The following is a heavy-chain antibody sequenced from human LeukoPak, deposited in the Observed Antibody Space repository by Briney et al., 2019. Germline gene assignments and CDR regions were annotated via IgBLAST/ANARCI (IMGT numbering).Heavy chain of an antibody. Sequence: SETLALTCGVYDGSFSGYYWSWIRQPPRKGLEWIGKINHRGSTNYNPSLKSRVTISEDTSKNQFSLKLSSVTAADTAVYYCAREGTQLGYCSSTSCPPYNWFDPWGQGTLVTVSS. V-gene: IGHV4-34*01. CDR2: INHRGST. J-gene: IGHJ5*02. D-gene: IGHD2-2*01. CDR3: AREGTQLGYCSSTSCPPYNWFDP. CDR1: DGSFSGYY.